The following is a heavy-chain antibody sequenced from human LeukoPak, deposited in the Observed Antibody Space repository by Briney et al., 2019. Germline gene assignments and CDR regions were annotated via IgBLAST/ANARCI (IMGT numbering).Heavy chain of an antibody. CDR1: GGTFSSYA. D-gene: IGHD4-17*01. J-gene: IGHJ1*01. Sequence: ASVKVSCKASGGTFSSYAISWVRQAPGQGLEWMGRIIPIFGTGNYAQKFQGRVTITTDETTSTAYMELSSLRSEDTAVYYCAGRGHDYGDYVYFQHWGQGTLVTVSS. CDR2: IIPIFGTG. V-gene: IGHV1-69*05. CDR3: AGRGHDYGDYVYFQH.